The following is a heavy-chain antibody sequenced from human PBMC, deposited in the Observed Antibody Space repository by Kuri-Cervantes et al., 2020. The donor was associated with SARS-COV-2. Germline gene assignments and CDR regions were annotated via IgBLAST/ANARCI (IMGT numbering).Heavy chain of an antibody. CDR1: GFTFSDHY. J-gene: IGHJ3*02. CDR2: TRNKANSYTT. D-gene: IGHD3-3*01. V-gene: IGHV3-72*01. Sequence: GGSLRLSCAASGFTFSDHYMDWVRQAPGKGLEWVGRTRNKANSYTTEYAASVKGRFTISRDDSKNSLYLQMNSLKTEDTAVYYCTTGGSITIFGVVILLRAFDIWGQGTMVTVSS. CDR3: TTGGSITIFGVVILLRAFDI.